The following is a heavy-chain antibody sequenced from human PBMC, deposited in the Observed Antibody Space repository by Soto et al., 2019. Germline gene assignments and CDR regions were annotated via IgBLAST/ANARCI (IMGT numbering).Heavy chain of an antibody. V-gene: IGHV1-2*02. D-gene: IGHD3-10*01. CDR2: INPNSGGT. Sequence: ASVKVSGKASGYTFTGYYMHWVRQAPGQGLEWMGWINPNSGGTNYAQKFQGRVTMTRDTSISTAYMELSRLRSDDTAVYYCARLWRFGELLFFDYWGQGTLVTVSS. CDR1: GYTFTGYY. CDR3: ARLWRFGELLFFDY. J-gene: IGHJ4*02.